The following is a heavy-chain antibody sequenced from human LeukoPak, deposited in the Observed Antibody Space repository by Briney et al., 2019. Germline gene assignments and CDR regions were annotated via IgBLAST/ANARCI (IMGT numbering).Heavy chain of an antibody. J-gene: IGHJ3*02. Sequence: PETLSLTCTVSGGSISSYYWSWIRQPPGKGLEWIGYIYYSGSTNYNPSLKSRVTISVDTSKNQFSLKLSSVTAADTAVYYCARAPEGTGGAFDIWGQGTMVTVSS. CDR1: GGSISSYY. V-gene: IGHV4-59*01. CDR3: ARAPEGTGGAFDI. CDR2: IYYSGST. D-gene: IGHD1-1*01.